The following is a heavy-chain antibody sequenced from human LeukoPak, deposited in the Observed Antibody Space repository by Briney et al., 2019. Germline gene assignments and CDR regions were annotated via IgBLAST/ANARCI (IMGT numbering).Heavy chain of an antibody. CDR1: GYTFTGYY. CDR2: INPSSGGT. CDR3: AKCSGSGGNCYYFDY. J-gene: IGHJ4*02. D-gene: IGHD2-15*01. V-gene: IGHV1-2*02. Sequence: ASVKVSCKASGYTFTGYYMHWVRQAPGQGLEWMGWINPSSGGTDYAQKFQGRVTMTRVTSITTAYMELSRLGSDDTAVYYCAKCSGSGGNCYYFDYWGQGTLVTVSS.